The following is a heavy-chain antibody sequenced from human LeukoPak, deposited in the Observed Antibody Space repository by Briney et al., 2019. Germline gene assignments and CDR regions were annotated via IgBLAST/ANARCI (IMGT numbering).Heavy chain of an antibody. CDR3: ASGSSPFSVDY. D-gene: IGHD6-6*01. CDR2: ISGSNSYI. Sequence: GGSLRLSCAASGFTFSSYTMHWIRQAPGKGLEWVSSISGSNSYIFYADSVKGRFTVSRDNAKDSLYLQMNSLRAEDTAVYYCASGSSPFSVDYWGQGTLVTVSS. CDR1: GFTFSSYT. V-gene: IGHV3-21*01. J-gene: IGHJ4*02.